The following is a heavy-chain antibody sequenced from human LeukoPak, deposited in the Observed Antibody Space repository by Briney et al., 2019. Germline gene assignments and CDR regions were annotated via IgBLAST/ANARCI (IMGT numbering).Heavy chain of an antibody. D-gene: IGHD1-26*01. CDR2: IRYDGSNK. CDR3: AKDREGATMGPDY. Sequence: GGSLRLSCAASGFTFSSYGMHWVRQAPGRGLKWVAFIRYDGSNKYYAASVKGRFTIYRDNSKNTLYLQMNSLRAEDTDVYYCAKDREGATMGPDYRGQGTMVTVSS. V-gene: IGHV3-30*02. J-gene: IGHJ4*02. CDR1: GFTFSSYG.